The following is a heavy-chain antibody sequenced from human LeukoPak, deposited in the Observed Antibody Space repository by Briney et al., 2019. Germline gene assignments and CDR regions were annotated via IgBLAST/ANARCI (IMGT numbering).Heavy chain of an antibody. CDR3: ARERSYYYDSSGSI. V-gene: IGHV4-4*07. J-gene: IGHJ4*02. CDR2: IYTSGST. D-gene: IGHD3-22*01. CDR1: GGSISSYY. Sequence: SETLSLTCTVSGGSISSYYWSWIRQPAGKGLEWIGRIYTSGSTNYNPSLKSRVTMSVDTSKNQFSLKLSSVAAADTAVYYCARERSYYYDSSGSIWGQGTLVTVSS.